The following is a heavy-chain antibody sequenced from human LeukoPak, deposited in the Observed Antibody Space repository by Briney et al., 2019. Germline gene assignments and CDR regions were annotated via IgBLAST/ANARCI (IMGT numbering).Heavy chain of an antibody. CDR2: IYYSGST. D-gene: IGHD6-6*01. CDR3: ARRGSIAYSRFDP. J-gene: IGHJ5*02. V-gene: IGHV4-39*01. Sequence: SETLSLTCTVSGGSISSSSYYWGWIRQPPGKGLEWIGSIYYSGSTYYNPSLKSRVTISVDTSKSQYSLKLSSVTAADTAVYYCARRGSIAYSRFDPWGQGTLVTVSS. CDR1: GGSISSSSYY.